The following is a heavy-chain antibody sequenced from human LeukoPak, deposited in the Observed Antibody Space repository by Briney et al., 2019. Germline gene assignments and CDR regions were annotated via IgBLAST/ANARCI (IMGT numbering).Heavy chain of an antibody. V-gene: IGHV1-18*01. Sequence: ASVKVSCTTSGYRFSSYGIIWVRQAPGQGLERMGWISAYNGDTNSAQKFQGRVTMTTDTSASTAYMELRSLRSDDTAVYYCARDSIDGSGTYYNDSPDYWGQGTLVTVSS. D-gene: IGHD3-10*01. J-gene: IGHJ4*02. CDR2: ISAYNGDT. CDR3: ARDSIDGSGTYYNDSPDY. CDR1: GYRFSSYG.